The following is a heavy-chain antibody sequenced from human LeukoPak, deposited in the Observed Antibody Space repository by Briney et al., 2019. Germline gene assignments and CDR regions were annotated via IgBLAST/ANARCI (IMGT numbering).Heavy chain of an antibody. CDR2: IKSNADGGTP. CDR3: TTFYHEYSPY. D-gene: IGHD2/OR15-2a*01. V-gene: IGHV3-15*01. CDR1: GFSFMNAW. J-gene: IGHJ4*02. Sequence: GGSLRLSXAASGFSFMNAWMIWVRQTPGKGLEWVGRIKSNADGGTPDYAAPARGRFTISRDDSKNTLYLQMNSLKTEDTAVYYCTTFYHEYSPYWGRGTLVAVSS.